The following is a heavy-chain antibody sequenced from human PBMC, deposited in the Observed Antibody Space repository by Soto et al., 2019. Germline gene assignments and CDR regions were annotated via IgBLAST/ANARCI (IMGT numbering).Heavy chain of an antibody. D-gene: IGHD3-22*01. Sequence: QVQLVQSGAEVKKPGASVKVSCKASGYTFTTYGVSWVRQAPGQGLEWMGWISAYNGNTNYVHKFQGRVTMTTDTSTSTAYMELRSLRSDDTAVYYCARVLSSASYLVPDYWGQGTLVTVSS. CDR2: ISAYNGNT. CDR3: ARVLSSASYLVPDY. J-gene: IGHJ4*02. V-gene: IGHV1-18*01. CDR1: GYTFTTYG.